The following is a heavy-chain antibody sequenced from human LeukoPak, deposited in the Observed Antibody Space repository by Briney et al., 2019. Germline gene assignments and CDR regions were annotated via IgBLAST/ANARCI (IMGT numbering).Heavy chain of an antibody. CDR2: IYHSGST. J-gene: IGHJ6*03. CDR3: ARGRSSMVRGYYYYYMDV. D-gene: IGHD3-10*01. V-gene: IGHV4-38-2*02. CDR1: GYSVSNTYY. Sequence: SETLSLTCTVSGYSVSNTYYWGWIRQPPGKGLEWIANIYHSGSTYYNPSLKSRATISIDTSKNQFSLKLSSVTAADTAVYYCARGRSSMVRGYYYYYMDVWGKGTTVTISS.